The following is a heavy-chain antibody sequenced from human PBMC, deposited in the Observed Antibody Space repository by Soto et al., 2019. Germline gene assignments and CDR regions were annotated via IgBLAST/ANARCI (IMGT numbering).Heavy chain of an antibody. CDR3: ARHDETPTHCGWRWFDP. CDR2: IFYSGST. CDR1: GDSISGSYYY. Sequence: PSETLSLTCTVSGDSISGSYYYWGWIRQPPGKGLKWIASIFYSGSTYYNPSLKSRVTISVDTSMNQFSLDLTSVTAADMSVYYCARHDETPTHCGWRWFDPWGRGALVTVSS. D-gene: IGHD2-15*01. J-gene: IGHJ5*02. V-gene: IGHV4-39*01.